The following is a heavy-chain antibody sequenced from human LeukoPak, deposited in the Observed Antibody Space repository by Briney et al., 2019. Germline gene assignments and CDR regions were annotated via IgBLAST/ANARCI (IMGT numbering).Heavy chain of an antibody. Sequence: GGSLRLSCAASGFTVSSNYMSWVRQAPGKGLEWVSVIYSGGSTYYADSVKGRFTISRDNSKNTLYLQMNSLRAEDTAVYYCARVDPIQLPDYWGQGTLVTVSS. CDR2: IYSGGST. V-gene: IGHV3-53*01. J-gene: IGHJ4*02. D-gene: IGHD5-18*01. CDR1: GFTVSSNY. CDR3: ARVDPIQLPDY.